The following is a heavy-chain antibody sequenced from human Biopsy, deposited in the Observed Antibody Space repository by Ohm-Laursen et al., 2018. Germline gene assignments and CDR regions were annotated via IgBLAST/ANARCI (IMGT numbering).Heavy chain of an antibody. Sequence: TLSFTCTFSGVSINTGGYYWTWIRQHPGTGLEGIGYIHYSGNTLYNPSLKSRLTISVDTSRNQFSLKLTSVTAADTALYYCTRAGGGKIYGLWGQGTLVTVSS. CDR3: TRAGGGKIYGL. CDR2: IHYSGNT. V-gene: IGHV4-31*03. D-gene: IGHD3-16*01. J-gene: IGHJ4*02. CDR1: GVSINTGGYY.